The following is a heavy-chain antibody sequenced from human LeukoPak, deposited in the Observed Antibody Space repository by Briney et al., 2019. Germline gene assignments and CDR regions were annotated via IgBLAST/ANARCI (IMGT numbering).Heavy chain of an antibody. CDR2: ISSSGSTI. V-gene: IGHV3-11*01. D-gene: IGHD2-15*01. CDR3: AREGVVVVAATGFRDAFDI. Sequence: GGSLRLSCAASGFTVSSNYMSWIRQAPGKGLEWVSYISSSGSTIYYADSVKGRFTISRDNAKNSLYLQMNSLRAEDTAVYYCAREGVVVVAATGFRDAFDIWGQGTMVTVSS. CDR1: GFTVSSNY. J-gene: IGHJ3*02.